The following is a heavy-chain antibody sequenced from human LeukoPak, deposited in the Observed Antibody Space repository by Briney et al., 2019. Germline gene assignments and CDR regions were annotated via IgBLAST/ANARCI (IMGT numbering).Heavy chain of an antibody. CDR2: ISASGGRT. V-gene: IGHV3-23*01. CDR3: ARGVSSGDTAMVSSYYFDD. CDR1: GFTFSNYA. J-gene: IGHJ4*02. Sequence: PWGSLRLSCAASGFTFSNYAMNWVRHAPGKGLEWVSAISASGGRTYYADSVKGRFTISRDNSKNTLYLQMNSLRAEDTAVYYCARGVSSGDTAMVSSYYFDDWGQGTLVTVSS. D-gene: IGHD5-18*01.